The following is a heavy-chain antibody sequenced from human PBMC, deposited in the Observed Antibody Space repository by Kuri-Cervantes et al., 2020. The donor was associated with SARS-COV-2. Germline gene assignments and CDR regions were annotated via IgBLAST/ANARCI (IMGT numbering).Heavy chain of an antibody. J-gene: IGHJ4*02. CDR2: IYTSGST. D-gene: IGHD3-3*01. V-gene: IGHV4-4*07. CDR3: ARQAECC. CDR1: GGSISSYY. Sequence: GSLRLSCTVSGGSISSYYWSWIRQPAGKGLEWIGRIYTSGSTSCNPSLRSRVTISVDTSKNQFSLRLSSVTAADTAVYYCARQAECCWGQGTLVTVSS.